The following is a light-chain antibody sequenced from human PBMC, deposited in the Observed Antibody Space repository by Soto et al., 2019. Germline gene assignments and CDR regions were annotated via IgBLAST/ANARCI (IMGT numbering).Light chain of an antibody. CDR2: EVS. J-gene: IGLJ1*01. CDR1: SSDVGGYNY. Sequence: QSVLTQPASVSGSPGQSITISCTGTSSDVGGYNYVSWYQQHPGKAPKLMIYEVSNRPSGVSNRFSGSKSGNTASLTISGLQAEDDVDYYCSSYTSSSTPYVFGTGTKLTVL. V-gene: IGLV2-14*01. CDR3: SSYTSSSTPYV.